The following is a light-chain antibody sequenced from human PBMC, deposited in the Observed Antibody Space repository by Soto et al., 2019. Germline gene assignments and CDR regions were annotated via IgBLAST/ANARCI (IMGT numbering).Light chain of an antibody. CDR1: QSISNR. CDR2: DAS. V-gene: IGKV1-5*01. CDR3: QHYGGMWA. J-gene: IGKJ1*01. Sequence: DIQMTQSPSTLSASVGDRVTITCRASQSISNRLAWYQQKPGKAPKVVIYDASSLESGVPSRFSGSGSGTEFILTINSLQPDDFATYWCQHYGGMWAFGQGTKVDIK.